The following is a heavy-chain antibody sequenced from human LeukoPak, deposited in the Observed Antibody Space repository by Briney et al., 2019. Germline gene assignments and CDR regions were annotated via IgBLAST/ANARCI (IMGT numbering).Heavy chain of an antibody. CDR1: GFTFSSYA. Sequence: GGSLRLSSAASGFTFSSYAMSWVRRAPGEGLEWVSAISGSGGSTYYADSVKGRFTISRDNSKNTLYLQMNSLRAEDTAVYYCAKDLRYYDSSGYFGYWGQGTLVTVSS. CDR2: ISGSGGST. CDR3: AKDLRYYDSSGYFGY. V-gene: IGHV3-23*01. J-gene: IGHJ4*02. D-gene: IGHD3-22*01.